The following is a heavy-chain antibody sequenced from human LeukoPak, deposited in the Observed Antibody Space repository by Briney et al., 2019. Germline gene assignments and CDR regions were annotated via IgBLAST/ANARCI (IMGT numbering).Heavy chain of an antibody. V-gene: IGHV1-69*05. D-gene: IGHD3-22*01. J-gene: IGHJ5*02. CDR3: ARDPVSSGYYYAPHWFDP. CDR1: GDTFSSYA. CDR2: IIPIFGTA. Sequence: ASVKVSCKASGDTFSSYAISWVRQAPGQGLEWMGGIIPIFGTANYAQKFQGRVTITTDESTSTAYMELSSLRSEDTAVYYCARDPVSSGYYYAPHWFDPWGQGTLVTVSS.